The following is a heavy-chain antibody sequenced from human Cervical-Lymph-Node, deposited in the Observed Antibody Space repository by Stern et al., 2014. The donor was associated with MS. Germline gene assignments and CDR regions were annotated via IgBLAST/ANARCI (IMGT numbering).Heavy chain of an antibody. V-gene: IGHV3-73*01. CDR2: MRSKSNNYAT. J-gene: IGHJ4*02. D-gene: IGHD2-2*01. CDR3: NIILDQMPASSRRFDF. CDR1: GITFTASA. Sequence: EVQLEESGGRLVQPGGSLKLSCAVSGITFTASAGHWVRQTAERGLEWVGPMRSKSNNYATSYAAAVKGNFTISREDSENTAYLQMNSLKIEDTAIYYCNIILDQMPASSRRFDFWGQRTLVTVSP.